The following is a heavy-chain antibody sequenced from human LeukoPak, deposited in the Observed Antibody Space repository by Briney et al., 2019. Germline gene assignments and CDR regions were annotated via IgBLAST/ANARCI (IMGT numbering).Heavy chain of an antibody. J-gene: IGHJ4*02. CDR3: ARADRKVGATFDY. CDR1: GGTFSSYA. CDR2: IIPIFGTA. Sequence: SVTVSCTASGGTFSSYAISWVRQAPGQGLEWMGGIIPIFGTANYAQKFQGRVTITADESTSTAYMEPSSLRSEDTAVYYCARADRKVGATFDYWGQGTLVTVSS. V-gene: IGHV1-69*13. D-gene: IGHD1-26*01.